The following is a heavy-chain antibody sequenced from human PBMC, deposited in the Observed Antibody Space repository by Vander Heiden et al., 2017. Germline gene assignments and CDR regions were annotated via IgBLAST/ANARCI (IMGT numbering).Heavy chain of an antibody. Sequence: EVPLVESVGGLVQPGRSLRLSCTASGFTCGDYAMNWFRQAPGKGLEWVGFIRRKAYGGTTEYAASVKGRFTISRDDSKSIAYLQMNSLKTEDTAVYYCTRVPYYYGMDVWGQGTTVTVSS. CDR2: IRRKAYGGTT. CDR1: GFTCGDYA. J-gene: IGHJ6*02. CDR3: TRVPYYYGMDV. V-gene: IGHV3-49*03.